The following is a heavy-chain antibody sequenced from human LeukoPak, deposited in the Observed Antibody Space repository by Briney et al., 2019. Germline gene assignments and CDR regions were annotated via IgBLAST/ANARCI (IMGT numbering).Heavy chain of an antibody. CDR2: IYSGGST. Sequence: PGGSPRLSCAASGFTVSSNYMSWVRQAPGKGLEWVSVIYSGGSTYYADSVKGRFTISRDNSKNTLYLQMNSLRAEDTAVYYCARDYRDLSPPYYYGMDVWGQGTTVTVSS. V-gene: IGHV3-66*01. J-gene: IGHJ6*02. CDR3: ARDYRDLSPPYYYGMDV. D-gene: IGHD1-26*01. CDR1: GFTVSSNY.